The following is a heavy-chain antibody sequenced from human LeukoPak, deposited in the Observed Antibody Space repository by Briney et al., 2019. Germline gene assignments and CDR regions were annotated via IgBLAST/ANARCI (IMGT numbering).Heavy chain of an antibody. CDR2: INHSGST. D-gene: IGHD3-9*01. V-gene: IGHV4-34*01. Sequence: SETLSLTCAVYGGSFSGYYWGWIRQPPGKGLEWIGEINHSGSTNYNPSLKSRVTISVDTSKNQFSLKLSSVTAADTAVYYCAREVKDYDILTGYKYPPYYFDYWGQGTLVTVSS. CDR1: GGSFSGYY. CDR3: AREVKDYDILTGYKYPPYYFDY. J-gene: IGHJ4*02.